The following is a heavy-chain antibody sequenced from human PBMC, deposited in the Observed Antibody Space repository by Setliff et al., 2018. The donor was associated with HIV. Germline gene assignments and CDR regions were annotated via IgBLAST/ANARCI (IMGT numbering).Heavy chain of an antibody. CDR1: GYYCTTFW. CDR2: IYPGESHT. J-gene: IGHJ3*01. Sequence: PAESLKISCKGSGYYCTTFWIAWVRQRPGKGLWWMGFIYPGESHTTYSPSFQGQVTISVDTSVSTVYLQWSSLKASDTAMYCCATQTLNNAFDLWGLGTMVTVSS. CDR3: ATQTLNNAFDL. V-gene: IGHV5-51*01.